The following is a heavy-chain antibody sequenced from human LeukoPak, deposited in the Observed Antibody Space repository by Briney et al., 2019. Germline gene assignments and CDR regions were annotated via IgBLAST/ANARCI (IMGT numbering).Heavy chain of an antibody. J-gene: IGHJ5*02. CDR1: GYSISSGYY. Sequence: SETLSLTCAVSGYSISSGYYWGWIRQPPGKGLEWIGSIYHSGSTYYNPSLKSRVTISVDTSKNQFSLKLSSVTAADTAVYYCASQVYYYGSGSYYSWFDPWGQGTLVTVSS. V-gene: IGHV4-38-2*01. D-gene: IGHD3-10*01. CDR2: IYHSGST. CDR3: ASQVYYYGSGSYYSWFDP.